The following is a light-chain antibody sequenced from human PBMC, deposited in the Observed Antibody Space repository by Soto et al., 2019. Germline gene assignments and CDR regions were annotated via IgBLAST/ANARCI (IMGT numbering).Light chain of an antibody. CDR3: QQYNSYS. Sequence: DIQMTQSPSTLSASVGDRVTITCRASQSISSWLAWYQQKPGKAPKLLIYDASSLESGVPSSFSGSGSGTEFTLSISSLQPDDFAAYYGQQYNSYSFGQGTKLEIK. V-gene: IGKV1-5*01. CDR2: DAS. J-gene: IGKJ2*01. CDR1: QSISSW.